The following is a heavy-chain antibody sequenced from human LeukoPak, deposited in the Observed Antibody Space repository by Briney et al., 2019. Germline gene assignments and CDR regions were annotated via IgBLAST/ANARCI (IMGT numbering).Heavy chain of an antibody. Sequence: PGGSLRLSCAASGFTVSNNYMSWVRQAPGKGLEWVSVIYTGGSTYYADSVKGQFTISRASSKNTLYLQMNSLRAEDTAVYYCAKSLTMTTRIHSIDLRGQGTLVTVSS. V-gene: IGHV3-53*01. CDR3: AKSLTMTTRIHSIDL. CDR1: GFTVSNNY. CDR2: IYTGGST. J-gene: IGHJ4*02. D-gene: IGHD4-17*01.